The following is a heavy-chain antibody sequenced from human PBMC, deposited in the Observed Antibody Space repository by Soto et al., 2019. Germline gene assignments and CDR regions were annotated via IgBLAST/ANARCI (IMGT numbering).Heavy chain of an antibody. CDR1: GFTFSSYA. D-gene: IGHD5-12*01. CDR2: ISSNGGST. V-gene: IGHV3-64*01. CDR3: ARDRVNSGYDLAY. J-gene: IGHJ4*02. Sequence: PGGSLRLSCAASGFTFSSYAMHWVRQAPGKGLEYVSAISSNGGSTYYANSVKGRFTISRDNSKNTLYLQMGSLRAEDMAVYYCARDRVNSGYDLAYWGQGTLVTVSS.